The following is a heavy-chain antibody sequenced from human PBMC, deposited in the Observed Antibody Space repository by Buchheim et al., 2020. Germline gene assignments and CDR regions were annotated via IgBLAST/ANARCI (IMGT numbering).Heavy chain of an antibody. CDR2: INPSGGST. CDR3: ARAPVGYCSGGSCYSLDY. Sequence: QVQLVQSGAEVKKPGASVKVSCKASGYTFTSYYMHWVRQAPGQGLEWMGIINPSGGSTSYAQKFQGRVTMTRDTSTSTVYMELSSLRSEDTAVYYCARAPVGYCSGGSCYSLDYWGQGTL. D-gene: IGHD2-15*01. J-gene: IGHJ4*02. V-gene: IGHV1-46*01. CDR1: GYTFTSYY.